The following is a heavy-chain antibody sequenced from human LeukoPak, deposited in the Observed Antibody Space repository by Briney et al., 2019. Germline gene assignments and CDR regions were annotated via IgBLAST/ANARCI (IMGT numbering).Heavy chain of an antibody. Sequence: HSGGSLRLSCAASGFTFSSYWMSWVRQAPGRGLEWVASIKQDGSEKYYVDSVKGRFTISRDNAKNSVYLQMNSLRAEDTAVYYCARRSGIAVAGAFDYWGQGTLVTVSS. J-gene: IGHJ4*02. CDR3: ARRSGIAVAGAFDY. CDR1: GFTFSSYW. V-gene: IGHV3-7*03. D-gene: IGHD6-19*01. CDR2: IKQDGSEK.